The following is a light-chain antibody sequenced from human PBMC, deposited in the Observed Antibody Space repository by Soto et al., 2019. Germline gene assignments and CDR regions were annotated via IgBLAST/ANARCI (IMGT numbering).Light chain of an antibody. CDR1: QNINNY. CDR3: QQSFNTPPIT. Sequence: DIQMTQSPSSLSASVGDRVTITCRASQNINNYLNWYQQRPGKAPRLLIYATSSLHSGVPSRFSGSGSGTDFTLTISSLQPEDFATYYCQQSFNTPPITFGQGTRLEI. J-gene: IGKJ5*01. V-gene: IGKV1-39*01. CDR2: ATS.